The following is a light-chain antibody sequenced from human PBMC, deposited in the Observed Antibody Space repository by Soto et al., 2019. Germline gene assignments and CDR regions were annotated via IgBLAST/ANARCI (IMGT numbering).Light chain of an antibody. CDR3: CSYAGSYTLV. V-gene: IGLV2-11*01. CDR2: DVS. Sequence: QSVLTQPRSGSGSPGQSVTISCTGTSSDVGGYNYVSWYQQHPGKAPKLMIYDVSKRPSGVPDRFSGSKSGNTASLTISGLQAEDEADYYCCSYAGSYTLVFGGGTK. J-gene: IGLJ2*01. CDR1: SSDVGGYNY.